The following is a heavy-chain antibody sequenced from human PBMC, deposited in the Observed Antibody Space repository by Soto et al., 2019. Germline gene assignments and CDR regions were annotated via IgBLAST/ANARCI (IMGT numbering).Heavy chain of an antibody. Sequence: EVQLVESGGGLVQPGGSLRLSCAASGFTFSSYSMNWVRQAPGKGPEWVSYISSSSSTIYYADSVKGRFTISRDKAKNSLYLEMNSLRAEDTAVYYCARDSGYSGYVKGYFDYWGQGTLVTVSS. CDR1: GFTFSSYS. J-gene: IGHJ4*02. D-gene: IGHD5-12*01. CDR3: ARDSGYSGYVKGYFDY. V-gene: IGHV3-48*01. CDR2: ISSSSSTI.